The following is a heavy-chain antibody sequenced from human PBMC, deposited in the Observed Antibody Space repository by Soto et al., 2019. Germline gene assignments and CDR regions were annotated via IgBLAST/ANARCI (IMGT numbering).Heavy chain of an antibody. J-gene: IGHJ6*04. CDR2: IYSGGST. CDR3: ASGLGARYYYGLHV. Sequence: GGSLRLSCAASGFTVSSNYMSWVRQAPGKGLEWVSVIYSGGSTYYADSVKGRFTISRDNSKTTLFLDMSSLRADDTAVYYCASGLGARYYYGLHVWGEGTTVTVSS. D-gene: IGHD3-10*01. V-gene: IGHV3-53*05. CDR1: GFTVSSNY.